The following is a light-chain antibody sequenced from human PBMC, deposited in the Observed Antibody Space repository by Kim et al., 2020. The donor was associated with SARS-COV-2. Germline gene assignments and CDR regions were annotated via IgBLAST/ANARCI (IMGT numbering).Light chain of an antibody. CDR2: DAS. CDR3: QQSGSSPFT. Sequence: DIQMTQSPSTLSASVGDRVTISCRASQNIRSWLAWYQQKPGKAPKLLISDASSLPSGVPSRFSGSGSGTEFTLTISSLQPDDFATYYCQQSGSSPFTFGPGTKVDIK. V-gene: IGKV1-5*01. CDR1: QNIRSW. J-gene: IGKJ3*01.